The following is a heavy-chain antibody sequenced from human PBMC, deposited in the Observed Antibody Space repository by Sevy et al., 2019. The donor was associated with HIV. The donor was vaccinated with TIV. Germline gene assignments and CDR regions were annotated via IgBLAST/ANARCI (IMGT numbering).Heavy chain of an antibody. J-gene: IGHJ6*02. D-gene: IGHD2-15*01. CDR2: ISYDGSNK. CDR3: AKIGDCSGGSCYSGEHYYGMDV. Sequence: GSLRLSCAASGFTFSSYGMHWVRQAPGKGLEWVAVISYDGSNKYYADSVKGRFTISRDNSKNTLYLQMNSLRAEDTAVYYCAKIGDCSGGSCYSGEHYYGMDVWGQGTTVTVSS. V-gene: IGHV3-30*18. CDR1: GFTFSSYG.